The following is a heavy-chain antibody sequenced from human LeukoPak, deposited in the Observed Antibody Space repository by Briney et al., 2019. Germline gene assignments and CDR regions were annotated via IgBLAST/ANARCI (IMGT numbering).Heavy chain of an antibody. J-gene: IGHJ4*02. CDR3: ARDQAGSGWYSVEGSDY. D-gene: IGHD6-19*01. V-gene: IGHV1-18*01. CDR1: GYTFTSYG. CDR2: ISAYNGNT. Sequence: GASVKVSCKASGYTFTSYGISWVRQAPGQGLEWMGWISAYNGNTNYAQKLQGRVTMTTDTSTSTAYMELRSLRSDDTAVYYCARDQAGSGWYSVEGSDYWGQGTLVTVSS.